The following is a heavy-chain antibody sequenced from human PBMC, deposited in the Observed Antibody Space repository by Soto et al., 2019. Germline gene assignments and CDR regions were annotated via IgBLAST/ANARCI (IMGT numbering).Heavy chain of an antibody. V-gene: IGHV6-1*01. CDR1: GDSVSSNSAA. Sequence: PSQTLSLTCVISGDSVSSNSAAWNCIRQSPSRGLEWLGRTYYRSKWYNDYAVSVKSRITINPDTSKNQFSLQLNSVTPEDTAVYYCANSLSIVATRIYYYFDSWRQGTQLT. CDR2: TYYRSKWYN. CDR3: ANSLSIVATRIYYYFDS. D-gene: IGHD6-6*01. J-gene: IGHJ4*02.